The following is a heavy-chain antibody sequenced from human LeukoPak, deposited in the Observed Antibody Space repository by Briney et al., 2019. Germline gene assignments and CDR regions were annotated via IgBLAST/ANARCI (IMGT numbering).Heavy chain of an antibody. CDR2: IYHSGST. CDR1: GGSISSGGYS. D-gene: IGHD2-15*01. V-gene: IGHV4-30-2*01. CDR3: ARGGYCSGGSCYSDYYYGMDV. Sequence: PSQTLSLTCAVPGGSISSGGYSWSWIRQPPGKGLEWIGYIYHSGSTYYNPSLKSRVTISVDRSKNQFSLKLSSVTAADTAVYYCARGGYCSGGSCYSDYYYGMDVWGKGTTVAVSS. J-gene: IGHJ6*04.